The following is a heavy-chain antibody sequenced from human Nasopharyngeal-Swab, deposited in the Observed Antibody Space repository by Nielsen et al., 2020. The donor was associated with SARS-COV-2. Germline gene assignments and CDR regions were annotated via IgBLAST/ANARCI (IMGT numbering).Heavy chain of an antibody. Sequence: LSLTCAASGFIFSTYAMHWVRQAPGKGLEWVALISYDGSSNYYAHSVKGRFTNSRDNSKNTLYLQMNSLRGEDTAVYYCARPARRGLNWFDPWGQGTLVTVSS. CDR3: ARPARRGLNWFDP. D-gene: IGHD3-22*01. J-gene: IGHJ5*02. CDR2: ISYDGSSN. CDR1: GFIFSTYA. V-gene: IGHV3-30-3*01.